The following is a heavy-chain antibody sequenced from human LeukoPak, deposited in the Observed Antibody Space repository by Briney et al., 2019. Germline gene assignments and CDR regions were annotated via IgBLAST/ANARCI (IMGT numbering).Heavy chain of an antibody. V-gene: IGHV6-1*01. CDR2: TYYRSKWYH. D-gene: IGHD3-9*01. Sequence: SQTLSLTCAISGDSVSSNSAARNWIRQSPSRGLEWLGRTYYRSKWYHDYAVSVKSRITINPDTSKNQFSLQLNSVTPEDTAVYYCATQLVIESGGMDVWGQGTMVTVSS. CDR3: ATQLVIESGGMDV. J-gene: IGHJ6*02. CDR1: GDSVSSNSAA.